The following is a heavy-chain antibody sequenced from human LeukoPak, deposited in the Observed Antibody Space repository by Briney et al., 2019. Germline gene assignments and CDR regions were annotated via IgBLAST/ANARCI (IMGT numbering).Heavy chain of an antibody. CDR3: AKEIPSQGAFDI. J-gene: IGHJ3*02. V-gene: IGHV3-30*02. CDR1: GFPFNNYG. CDR2: IANDGSPR. D-gene: IGHD2-21*01. Sequence: GGSLRLSCTSSGFPFNNYGMHWVRQSPGKGLEWVAFIANDGSPRHYGDSVKGRFTIFRDSAKETLFLQMNSLRVEDTALYYCAKEIPSQGAFDIWGQGTRVTVSS.